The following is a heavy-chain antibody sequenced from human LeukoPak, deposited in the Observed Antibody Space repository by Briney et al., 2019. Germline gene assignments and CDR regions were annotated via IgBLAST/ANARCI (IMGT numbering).Heavy chain of an antibody. CDR1: GFTLSSYA. Sequence: GGSLRLSCAASGFTLSSYAMHWVRQPAGKGLEWVSAIGTAGDTFYPGSVKGRFTISRENAKKSLFLQMNSLRAEDTAVYYCARQNTPHGNFDYWGQGTWSPSPQ. J-gene: IGHJ4*02. D-gene: IGHD1-26*01. V-gene: IGHV3-13*01. CDR2: IGTAGDT. CDR3: ARQNTPHGNFDY.